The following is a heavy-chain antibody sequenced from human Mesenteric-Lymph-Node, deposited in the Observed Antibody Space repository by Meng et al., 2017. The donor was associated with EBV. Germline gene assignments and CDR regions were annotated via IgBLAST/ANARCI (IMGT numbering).Heavy chain of an antibody. CDR2: INSDGSST. D-gene: IGHD5-12*01. CDR1: GFTFSSYW. J-gene: IGHJ4*02. V-gene: IGHV3-74*01. CDR3: ARDGYSAYDSLTYFDY. Sequence: EVQLVESXXGXVXXGGXLRLSFAASGFTFSSYWMHWVRQAPGKGLVWVSRINSDGSSTSYADSVKGRFTISRDNAKNTLYLQMNSLRAEDTAVYYCARDGYSAYDSLTYFDYWGQGTLVTVSS.